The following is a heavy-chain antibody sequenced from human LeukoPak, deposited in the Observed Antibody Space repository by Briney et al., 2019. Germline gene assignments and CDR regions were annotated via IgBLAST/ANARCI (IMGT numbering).Heavy chain of an antibody. V-gene: IGHV1-69*06. CDR3: ARGIQGFDP. CDR1: GGTFSSYA. J-gene: IGHJ5*02. Sequence: SVKVSCKASGGTFSSYAISWVRQAPAQELEWMEGIIPIFGTANYAQKFQGRVTITADKSTSTTYMELSSLRSEDTAVYYCARGIQGFDPWGQGTLVTVSS. CDR2: IIPIFGTA.